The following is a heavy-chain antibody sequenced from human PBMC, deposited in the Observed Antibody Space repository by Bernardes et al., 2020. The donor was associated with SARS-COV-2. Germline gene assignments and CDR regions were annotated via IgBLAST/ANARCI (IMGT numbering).Heavy chain of an antibody. CDR1: GFIFSTYA. Sequence: ALSLTFVGSGFIFSTYAMSWVRQAPGKGMEWVSGINGGGSIIYYADSVKGRFTVSKDNSKKTLYLQISSLRAEDTAVYYCGRELFSDYWGQGTLVTVSS. J-gene: IGHJ4*02. V-gene: IGHV3-23*01. CDR3: GRELFSDY. CDR2: INGGGSII. D-gene: IGHD3-10*02.